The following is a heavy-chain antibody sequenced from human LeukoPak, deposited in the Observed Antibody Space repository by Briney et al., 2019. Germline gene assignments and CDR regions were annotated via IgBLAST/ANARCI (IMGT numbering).Heavy chain of an antibody. Sequence: PSETLSLTCTVSGGSISSYYWSWIRQPPGKGLEWIGYIYYSGSTNYNPSLKSRVTISVDTSKNQFSLKLSSVTAADTAVYYCAREGDDSSGYYYYGMDVWGQGTTVTASS. J-gene: IGHJ6*02. CDR1: GGSISSYY. D-gene: IGHD3-22*01. CDR2: IYYSGST. V-gene: IGHV4-59*01. CDR3: AREGDDSSGYYYYGMDV.